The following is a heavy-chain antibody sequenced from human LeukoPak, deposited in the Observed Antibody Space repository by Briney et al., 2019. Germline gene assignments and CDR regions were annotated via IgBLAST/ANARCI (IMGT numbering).Heavy chain of an antibody. CDR3: PRQRLGMGQNRVDY. J-gene: IGHJ4*02. CDR2: IYYSGST. V-gene: IGHV4-39*01. CDR1: GGSISSSSYY. D-gene: IGHD7-27*01. Sequence: SETLSLTCTVSGGSISSSSYYWGWIRQPPGKGLEWIGSIYYSGSTYYNPSLKSRVTISVDTSKNQFSLKLSSLTAADPPVYFGPRQRLGMGQNRVDYWGQGTLVTVSS.